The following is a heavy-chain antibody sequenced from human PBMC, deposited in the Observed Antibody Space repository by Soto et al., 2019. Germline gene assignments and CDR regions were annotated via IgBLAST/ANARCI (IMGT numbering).Heavy chain of an antibody. CDR2: IYPGDSDT. D-gene: IGHD2-21*02. CDR1: GYSFTSYW. V-gene: IGHV5-51*01. Sequence: GESLKISCKGSGYSFTSYWIGWVRQMPGKGLEWMGIIYPGDSDTRYSPSFQGQVTISADKSISTAYLQWSSLKASDTAMYYCASSSAYCGGACSPWHAFDIWGQGTMVTVSS. CDR3: ASSSAYCGGACSPWHAFDI. J-gene: IGHJ3*02.